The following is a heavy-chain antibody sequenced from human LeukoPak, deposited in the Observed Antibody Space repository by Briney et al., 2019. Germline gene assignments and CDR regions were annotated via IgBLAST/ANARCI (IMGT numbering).Heavy chain of an antibody. D-gene: IGHD6-19*01. CDR2: ISTTGTTI. V-gene: IGHV3-48*02. CDR3: ARPPIRRGIAVRRPYWFDP. J-gene: IGHJ5*02. CDR1: GFTFSAYH. Sequence: GGSLRLSCAASGFTFSAYHINWVRQAPGKGLEWISYISTTGTTIHYADSVKGRFAISRDNAKSSLYLQMNSLRDEDTAVYYCARPPIRRGIAVRRPYWFDPWGQGTLVTVSS.